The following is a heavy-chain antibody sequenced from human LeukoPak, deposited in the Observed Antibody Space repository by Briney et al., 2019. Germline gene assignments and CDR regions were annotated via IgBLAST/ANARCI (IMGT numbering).Heavy chain of an antibody. Sequence: ASVRVSCKASGYAFNIYDINWVRQATGQGLEWMGWTNPDSGNTGYAQKFQGRVTMTRNTSISTAYMELSSLRSEDTAVYYCARAKRVRFQQLADYWGQGTLVTVPS. CDR2: TNPDSGNT. D-gene: IGHD6-13*01. J-gene: IGHJ4*02. CDR3: ARAKRVRFQQLADY. CDR1: GYAFNIYD. V-gene: IGHV1-8*01.